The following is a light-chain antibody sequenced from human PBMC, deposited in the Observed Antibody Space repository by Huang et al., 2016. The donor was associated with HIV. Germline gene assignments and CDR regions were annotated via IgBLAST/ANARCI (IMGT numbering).Light chain of an antibody. CDR1: QSINSN. V-gene: IGKV3-15*01. CDR3: QQYYHWPQT. CDR2: GAS. J-gene: IGKJ1*01. Sequence: EIVLTQSPATLSVSPGERATLSCRASQSINSNLAWYQQKYGQAPRLLISGASPRASGIPARFSGSGSRTEFTLTISSLQSEDFAVYYCQQYYHWPQTFGQGTKVEIK.